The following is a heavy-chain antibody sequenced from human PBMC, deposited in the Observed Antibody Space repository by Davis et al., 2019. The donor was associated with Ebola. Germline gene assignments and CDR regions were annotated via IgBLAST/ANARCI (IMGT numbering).Heavy chain of an antibody. V-gene: IGHV3-21*01. J-gene: IGHJ4*02. CDR3: ARSAYGDYLPFDY. CDR2: ISSSSSYI. CDR1: GFTFSSYS. Sequence: GESLKISCAASGFTFSSYSMNWVRQAPGKGLEWVSSISSSSSYIYYADSVKGRFTISRDNAKNSLYLQMNSLRAEDTAVYYCARSAYGDYLPFDYWGQGTLVTVSS. D-gene: IGHD4-17*01.